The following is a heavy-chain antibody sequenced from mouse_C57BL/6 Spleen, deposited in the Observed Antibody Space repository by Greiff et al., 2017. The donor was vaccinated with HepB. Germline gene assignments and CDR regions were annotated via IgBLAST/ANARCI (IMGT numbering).Heavy chain of an antibody. V-gene: IGHV1-81*01. CDR1: GYTFTSYG. CDR2: IYPRSGNT. J-gene: IGHJ2*01. Sequence: VQLQESGAELARPGASVKLSCKASGYTFTSYGISWVKQRTGQGLEWIGEIYPRSGNTYYNEKFKGKATLTADKSSSTAYMELRSLTSEDSAVYFCAREVVATPYFDYWGQGTTLTVSS. D-gene: IGHD1-1*01. CDR3: AREVVATPYFDY.